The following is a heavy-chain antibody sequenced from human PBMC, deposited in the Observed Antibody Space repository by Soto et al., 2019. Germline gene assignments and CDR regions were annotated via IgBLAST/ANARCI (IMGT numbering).Heavy chain of an antibody. D-gene: IGHD7-27*01. CDR1: GFTFSSYA. CDR3: AKGPDRLSGGAFDI. V-gene: IGHV3-23*01. J-gene: IGHJ3*02. Sequence: GGLRLSCAAPGFTFSSYAMSWVRQAPGKGLEWVSAISGSGGSTYYADSVKGRFTISRDNSKNTLYLQMNSLRAEDTAVYYCAKGPDRLSGGAFDIWGQGTMVTVSS. CDR2: ISGSGGST.